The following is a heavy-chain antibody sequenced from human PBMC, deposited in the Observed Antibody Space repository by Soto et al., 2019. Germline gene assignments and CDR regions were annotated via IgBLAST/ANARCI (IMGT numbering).Heavy chain of an antibody. CDR3: ARAITMIARFDY. Sequence: QVQLVQSGAEVKKPGSSVKVSCKASGGTFSSYAISWVRQAPGQGLEWMGGIIPIFGTANYAQKFQGRVTILAXXSTSTAYMELSSLRSEDTAVYYCARAITMIARFDYWGQGTLVTVSS. J-gene: IGHJ4*02. D-gene: IGHD3-22*01. CDR1: GGTFSSYA. CDR2: IIPIFGTA. V-gene: IGHV1-69*12.